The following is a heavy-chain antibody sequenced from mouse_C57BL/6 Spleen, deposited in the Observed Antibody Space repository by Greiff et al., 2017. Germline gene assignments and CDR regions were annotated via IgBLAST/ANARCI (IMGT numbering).Heavy chain of an antibody. CDR1: GYTFTSYW. Sequence: QVHVKQPGAELVRPGTSVKLSCKASGYTFTSYWMHWVKQRPGQGLEWIGVIDPSDSYTNYNQKFKGKATLTVDTSSSTAYMQLSSLTSEDSAVYYCAKQLRPPFDYWGQGTTLTVSS. J-gene: IGHJ2*01. CDR2: IDPSDSYT. CDR3: AKQLRPPFDY. D-gene: IGHD3-2*02. V-gene: IGHV1-59*01.